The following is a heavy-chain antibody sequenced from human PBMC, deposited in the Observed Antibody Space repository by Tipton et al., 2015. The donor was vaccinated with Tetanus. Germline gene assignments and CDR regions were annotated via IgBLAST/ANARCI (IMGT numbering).Heavy chain of an antibody. J-gene: IGHJ4*02. CDR2: IYESGGT. CDR3: ARDQARGARGWNYFDY. V-gene: IGHV4-39*07. D-gene: IGHD1-26*01. Sequence: LRLSCTVSGGSIRGGTFYWGWIRQPPGKGLEWIGSIYESGGTYYIPSLKSRVTISVDTSKNQFSLRLNSVTAADTAVYYCARDQARGARGWNYFDYWGLGTLVTVSS. CDR1: GGSIRGGTFY.